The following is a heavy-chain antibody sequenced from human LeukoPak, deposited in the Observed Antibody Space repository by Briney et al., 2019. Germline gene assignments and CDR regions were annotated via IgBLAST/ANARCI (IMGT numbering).Heavy chain of an antibody. CDR2: INSSSSYI. Sequence: PGGSLRLSCAVSGFTFSSYSMNWVRQAPGKGLEWVSSINSSSSYIYYADSVKGRFTISRDNAKNSLYLQMNSLRAEDTAVYYCAREVGSYSYYYYYMDVWGTGTTVTVSS. CDR3: AREVGSYSYYYYYMDV. CDR1: GFTFSSYS. V-gene: IGHV3-21*01. D-gene: IGHD1-26*01. J-gene: IGHJ6*03.